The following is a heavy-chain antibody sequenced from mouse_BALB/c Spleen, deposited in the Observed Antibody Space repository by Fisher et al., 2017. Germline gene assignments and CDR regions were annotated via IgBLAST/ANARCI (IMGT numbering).Heavy chain of an antibody. D-gene: IGHD1-1*01. CDR3: ASLSYGSYAMDY. J-gene: IGHJ4*01. Sequence: RFTISRDNAKNNLYLQMSSLKSEDTAMYYCASLSYGSYAMDYWGQGTSVTVSS. V-gene: IGHV5-4*02.